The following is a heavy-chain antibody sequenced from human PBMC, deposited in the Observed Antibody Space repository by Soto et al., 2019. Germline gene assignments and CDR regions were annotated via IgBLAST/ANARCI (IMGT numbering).Heavy chain of an antibody. Sequence: SETLSLTCAVSGYSISSGYYWGWIRQPPGEGLEWIGSIYHSGSTYYNPSLKSRVTISVDTSKNQFSLKLSSVTAADTAVYYCAKTYYYDSSGYYYHAFDIWGQGTMVTVSS. J-gene: IGHJ3*02. D-gene: IGHD3-22*01. V-gene: IGHV4-38-2*01. CDR3: AKTYYYDSSGYYYHAFDI. CDR2: IYHSGST. CDR1: GYSISSGYY.